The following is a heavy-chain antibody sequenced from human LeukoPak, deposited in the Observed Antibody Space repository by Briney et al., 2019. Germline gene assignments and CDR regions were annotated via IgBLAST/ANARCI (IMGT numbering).Heavy chain of an antibody. V-gene: IGHV4-34*01. J-gene: IGHJ6*03. CDR2: INHSGST. CDR3: ARAVGWYSNDYYYYMDV. D-gene: IGHD6-19*01. Sequence: SETLSLTCAVYGGSFSGYYWSWIRQPPGKGLEWIGEINHSGSTNYNPSLKSRVTISVDTSKNQFSLKLSSVTAADTAVYYCARAVGWYSNDYYYYMDVWGKGTTVTVSS. CDR1: GGSFSGYY.